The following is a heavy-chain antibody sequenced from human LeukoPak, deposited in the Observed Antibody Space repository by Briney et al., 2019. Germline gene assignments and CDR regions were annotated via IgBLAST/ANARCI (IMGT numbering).Heavy chain of an antibody. Sequence: GGSLRLSCAASGFTFSSYAMHWVRQAPGKGLEWVAFIRFDGSNKFYADSVKGRFTISRDNSKNTLYLQMNSLRPDDTAVYYCAKTPSAVPGRGFDYWGQGTLVIVSS. CDR1: GFTFSSYA. V-gene: IGHV3-30*02. CDR2: IRFDGSNK. CDR3: AKTPSAVPGRGFDY. J-gene: IGHJ4*02. D-gene: IGHD6-19*01.